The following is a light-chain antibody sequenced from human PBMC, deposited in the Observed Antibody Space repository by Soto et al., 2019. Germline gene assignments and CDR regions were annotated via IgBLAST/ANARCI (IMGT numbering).Light chain of an antibody. Sequence: QSALTQPASVSGSPGQSITISCTGTSSDVGGYNYVSWYQQHPGKAPKLMIYEVSNRPSGVSHRFSGSNSGNTASLTISGLQAEDDADYYCSSYTSNSPWVFGGGTKLTVL. CDR2: EVS. CDR3: SSYTSNSPWV. CDR1: SSDVGGYNY. V-gene: IGLV2-14*01. J-gene: IGLJ3*02.